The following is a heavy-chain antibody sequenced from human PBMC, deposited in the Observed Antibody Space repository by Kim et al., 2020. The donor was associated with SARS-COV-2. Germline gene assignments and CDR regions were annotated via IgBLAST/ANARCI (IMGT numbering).Heavy chain of an antibody. Sequence: SETLSLTCAVSGGSISSSSWWTWVRQPPGKGLEWIGESSEGGTTNYNPSLKSRVTISVDKSKNQFSLKLSSVTAADTAVYFCAREAWDDILTVYDPWGQGILVSLSS. V-gene: IGHV4-4*02. CDR1: GGSISSSSW. CDR2: SSEGGTT. J-gene: IGHJ5*02. D-gene: IGHD3-9*01. CDR3: AREAWDDILTVYDP.